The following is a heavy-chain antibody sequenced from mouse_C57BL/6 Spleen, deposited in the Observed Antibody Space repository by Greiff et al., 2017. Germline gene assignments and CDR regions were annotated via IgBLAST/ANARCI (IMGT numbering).Heavy chain of an antibody. D-gene: IGHD2-10*02. J-gene: IGHJ2*01. CDR1: GFTFTDYY. CDR2: IRNKANGYTT. CDR3: ALGANRYYFDY. V-gene: IGHV7-3*01. Sequence: DVQLQESGGGLVQPGGSLSLSCAASGFTFTDYYMSWVRQPPGKALEWLGFIRNKANGYTTEYSASVKGRFTISRDNSQSILYLQMNALRAEDSATYYCALGANRYYFDYWGQGTTLTVSS.